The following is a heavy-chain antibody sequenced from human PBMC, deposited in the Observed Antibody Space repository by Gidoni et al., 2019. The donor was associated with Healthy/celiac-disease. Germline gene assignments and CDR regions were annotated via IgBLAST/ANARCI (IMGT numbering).Heavy chain of an antibody. Sequence: QVQLQESGPGLVKPSETLSLTCTVSGGSISSYYWSWIRQPPGKGLEWIGYIYYSGSTNYNPSLKSRVTISVDTSKNQFALKLSSVTAADTAVYYCAGEGDSYAFDIWGQGTMVTVSS. V-gene: IGHV4-59*01. J-gene: IGHJ3*02. CDR1: GGSISSYY. D-gene: IGHD3-16*01. CDR2: IYYSGST. CDR3: AGEGDSYAFDI.